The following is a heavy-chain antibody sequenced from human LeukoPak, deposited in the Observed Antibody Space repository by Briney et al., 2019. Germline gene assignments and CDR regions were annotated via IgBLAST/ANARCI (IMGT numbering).Heavy chain of an antibody. CDR1: GYTFTSYG. CDR2: ISAYNGNT. D-gene: IGHD2-2*01. CDR3: ALTKDIVVVPAAQFDY. J-gene: IGHJ4*02. V-gene: IGHV1-18*04. Sequence: ASVKVSCKASGYTFTSYGISWLRQAPGQGLEWMGWISAYNGNTNYAQKLQGRVTMTTDTSTSTAYMELRSLRSDDTAVYYCALTKDIVVVPAAQFDYWGQGTLVTVSS.